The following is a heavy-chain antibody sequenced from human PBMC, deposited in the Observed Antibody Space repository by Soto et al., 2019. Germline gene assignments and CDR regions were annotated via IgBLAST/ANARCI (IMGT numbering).Heavy chain of an antibody. CDR3: ARHTQDMVRGVIITTHYYYYYMDV. CDR2: IYYSGST. D-gene: IGHD3-10*01. J-gene: IGHJ6*03. CDR1: GGSISSSSYY. V-gene: IGHV4-39*01. Sequence: SETLSLTCTVSGGSISSSSYYWGWIRQPPGKGLEWIGSIYYSGSTYYNPSLKSRVTISVDTSKNQFSLKLSSVTAADTAVYYCARHTQDMVRGVIITTHYYYYYMDVWGKGTTVTVSS.